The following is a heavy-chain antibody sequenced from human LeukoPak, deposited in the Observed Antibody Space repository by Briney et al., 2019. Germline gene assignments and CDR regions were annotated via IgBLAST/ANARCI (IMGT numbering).Heavy chain of an antibody. CDR2: IKQDGSEK. D-gene: IGHD2/OR15-2a*01. CDR3: ARVLSSQDYYYYYYMDV. Sequence: GGSLRLSCAASGFTFSSYWMSWVRQAPGKGLEWVANIKQDGSEKYYVDSVKGRFTISRDNAKNSLYLQMNSLRAEDTAVYYCARVLSSQDYYYYYYMDVWGKGTTVTISS. J-gene: IGHJ6*03. V-gene: IGHV3-7*01. CDR1: GFTFSSYW.